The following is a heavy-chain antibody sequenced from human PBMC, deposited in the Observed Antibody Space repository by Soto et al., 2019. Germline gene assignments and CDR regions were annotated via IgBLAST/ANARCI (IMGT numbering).Heavy chain of an antibody. CDR1: GGSFSGYY. J-gene: IGHJ6*04. D-gene: IGHD2-15*01. Sequence: QVQLQQWGAGLLKPSETLSLTCAVYGGSFSGYYWSWIRQPPGKGLEWIGEINHSGSTNYNPSLNSRVTISVDTSKNQFSLKLSSVTAADTAVYYCARAPLLLGYYYYYGMDVWGKGTTVTVSS. CDR2: INHSGST. V-gene: IGHV4-34*01. CDR3: ARAPLLLGYYYYYGMDV.